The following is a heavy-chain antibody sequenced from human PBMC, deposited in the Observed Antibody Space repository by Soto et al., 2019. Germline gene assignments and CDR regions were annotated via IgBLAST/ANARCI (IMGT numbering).Heavy chain of an antibody. V-gene: IGHV4-59*01. CDR3: ARDVNRWELRGFFDP. J-gene: IGHJ5*02. D-gene: IGHD1-7*01. CDR2: IYYTGNT. CDR1: GGSIVDYY. Sequence: SETLSLTCSVSGGSIVDYYWSWIRQPPGKGLEWIGFIYYTGNTRYNPSLGSRGTISLDTSKNQFSLKLTSATAADTAFYYCARDVNRWELRGFFDPWGRGALVTVSS.